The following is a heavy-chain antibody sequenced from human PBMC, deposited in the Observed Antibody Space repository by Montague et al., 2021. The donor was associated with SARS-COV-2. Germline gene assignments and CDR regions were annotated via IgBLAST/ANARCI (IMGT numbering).Heavy chain of an antibody. V-gene: IGHV4-61*01. CDR2: IYYSGST. CDR3: ARDPWRITIFGVVTRYGMDV. Sequence: SETLSLTCIVPGGSVSSGSYYWSWIRQPPGKGLEWIGYIYYSGSTNYNPSLKSRVTISVDTPKNQFSLKLSSVTAADTAVYYCARDPWRITIFGVVTRYGMDVWGQGTTVTVSS. J-gene: IGHJ6*02. D-gene: IGHD3-3*01. CDR1: GGSVSSGSYY.